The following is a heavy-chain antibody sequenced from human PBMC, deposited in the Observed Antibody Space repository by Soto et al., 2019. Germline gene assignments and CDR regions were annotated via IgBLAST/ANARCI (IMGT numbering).Heavy chain of an antibody. CDR1: GGSFSGYY. J-gene: IGHJ5*02. V-gene: IGHV4-34*01. D-gene: IGHD2-2*01. Sequence: QVQLQQWGAGLLKPSETLSLTCAVYGGSFSGYYWTWIRQPPGKGLEWIAEITHSGSTNYNPSLKSRLTISVYTSKNQFSLRMTSVTAADTALYYCARGRQDIIVEPAPSWFDPWGQGTLVTVSS. CDR2: ITHSGST. CDR3: ARGRQDIIVEPAPSWFDP.